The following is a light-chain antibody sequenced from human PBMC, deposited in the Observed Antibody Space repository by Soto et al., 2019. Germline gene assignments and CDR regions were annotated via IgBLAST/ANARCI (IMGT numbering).Light chain of an antibody. CDR2: WAS. CDR3: QQRSNWPPLT. Sequence: DIVMTQSPDSLAVSLGERATINCKSSQSVLYSSNNRDSLAWYQQKPGLPPKLLIYWASIRASGVPDRFSGGGSGTDFTLTISSLEPEDFAVYYCQQRSNWPPLTFGGGTKVEIK. J-gene: IGKJ4*01. V-gene: IGKV4-1*01. CDR1: QSVLYSSNNRDS.